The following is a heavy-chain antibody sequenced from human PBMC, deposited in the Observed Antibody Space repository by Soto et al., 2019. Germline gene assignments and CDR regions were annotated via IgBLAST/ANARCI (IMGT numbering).Heavy chain of an antibody. D-gene: IGHD3-9*01. V-gene: IGHV2-5*02. CDR2: IYWDDDK. J-gene: IGHJ4*02. Sequence: QITLKESGPTLVKPTQTLTLTCTFSGFSLSTSGVGVGWIRQPPGKALEWLALIYWDDDKRYSPSLKSRLTSTKDTSKNQVVLTMTNMDPLDTATYYCAHQTFYDILTGYYNEGNFDYWGQGTLVTVSS. CDR1: GFSLSTSGVG. CDR3: AHQTFYDILTGYYNEGNFDY.